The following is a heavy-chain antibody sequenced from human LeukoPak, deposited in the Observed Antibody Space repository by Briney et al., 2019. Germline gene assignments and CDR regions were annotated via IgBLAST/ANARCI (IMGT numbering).Heavy chain of an antibody. D-gene: IGHD4-17*01. Sequence: GGSLRLSCAASGFTFSSYAMSWVRQAPGKGLEWVSAISGSGGSTFYADSVKGRFTISRDNSKNTLYLQMHSLRVEDTAVYYCAKSPVTSGTYYYGMDVWGQGTTVTVSS. V-gene: IGHV3-23*01. CDR1: GFTFSSYA. CDR2: ISGSGGST. CDR3: AKSPVTSGTYYYGMDV. J-gene: IGHJ6*02.